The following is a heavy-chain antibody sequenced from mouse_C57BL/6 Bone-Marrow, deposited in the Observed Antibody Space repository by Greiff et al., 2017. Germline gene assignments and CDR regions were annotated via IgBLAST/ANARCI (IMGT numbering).Heavy chain of an antibody. CDR2: INPSSGYT. V-gene: IGHV1-7*01. CDR1: GYTFTSYW. CDR3: ARSYCGSSYWFAY. J-gene: IGHJ3*01. Sequence: QVQLKQSGAELAKPGASVKLSCKASGYTFTSYWMHWVKQRPGQGLEWIGYINPSSGYTKYNQKFKDKATLTVDKSSSTAYMQLSSLTYEDSAVYSCARSYCGSSYWFAYWGQGTLVTVSA. D-gene: IGHD1-1*01.